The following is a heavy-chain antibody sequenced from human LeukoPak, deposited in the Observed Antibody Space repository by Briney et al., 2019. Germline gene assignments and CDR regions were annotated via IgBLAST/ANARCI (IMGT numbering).Heavy chain of an antibody. CDR3: AKGQTRFGELTLDY. Sequence: PGGSLRLSCAASGFTFSSYAMSWVRQAPGKGLEWVSAISGSGGSTYYADSVKGRFIISRDNSKNTLYLQMNSLRAEDTAVYYCAKGQTRFGELTLDYWGQGTLVTVSS. V-gene: IGHV3-23*01. J-gene: IGHJ4*02. CDR1: GFTFSSYA. CDR2: ISGSGGST. D-gene: IGHD3-10*01.